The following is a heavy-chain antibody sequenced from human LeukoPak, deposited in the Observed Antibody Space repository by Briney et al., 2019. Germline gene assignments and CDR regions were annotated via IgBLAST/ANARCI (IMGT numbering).Heavy chain of an antibody. J-gene: IGHJ6*03. CDR1: GFTFSSFD. V-gene: IGHV3-13*01. CDR3: ARGPPRGKYYYMDV. D-gene: IGHD1-1*01. CDR2: IGTASVT. Sequence: QPGGSLRLSCAASGFTFSSFDMHWVRQPTGQGLEWVSTIGTASVTYYPGSVEGRFTLSRDNAKNSLYLQMNSLTAGDTAVYYCARGPPRGKYYYMDVWGKGTTVTVSS.